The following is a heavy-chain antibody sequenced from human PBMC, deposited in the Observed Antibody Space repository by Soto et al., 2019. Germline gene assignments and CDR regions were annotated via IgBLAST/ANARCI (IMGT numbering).Heavy chain of an antibody. D-gene: IGHD2-2*01. CDR2: ISDNGGTT. V-gene: IGHV3-23*01. Sequence: GGSLRLSCAASEFTFSNYAMSWVRQAPGKGLEWVSSISDNGGTTYYADSVKGRFTISRDNSKNTLYLQMNSLRAEDTAVYYCAKDPQPLIGYFDYWGPGTQVTVSS. J-gene: IGHJ4*02. CDR3: AKDPQPLIGYFDY. CDR1: EFTFSNYA.